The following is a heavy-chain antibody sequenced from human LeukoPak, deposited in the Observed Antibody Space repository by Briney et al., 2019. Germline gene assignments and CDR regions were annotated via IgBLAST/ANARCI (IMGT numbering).Heavy chain of an antibody. CDR1: GFTFSSYW. J-gene: IGHJ4*02. CDR2: IKQDGSEK. D-gene: IGHD5-18*01. CDR3: AGVGGYSYGYGFDY. Sequence: GGSLRLSCAASGFTFSSYWMSWVRQAPGKGLEWVANIKQDGSEKYYVDSVKGRFTISRDNAKNSLYLQMNSLRAEDTAVYYCAGVGGYSYGYGFDYWGQGTLVTVSS. V-gene: IGHV3-7*01.